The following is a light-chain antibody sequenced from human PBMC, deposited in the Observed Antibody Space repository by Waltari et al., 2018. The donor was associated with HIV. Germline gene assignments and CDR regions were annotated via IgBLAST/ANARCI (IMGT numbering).Light chain of an antibody. V-gene: IGLV1-47*01. CDR1: RSNIGSNH. CDR3: ATWDDSLSGWV. J-gene: IGLJ3*02. CDR2: RNN. Sequence: QSVLTQPPSASGTPGQRVTISCSGSRSNIGSNHVYWYQQIPGTAPKPLIYRNNHRPSGVPYRFSGSKSGASASLAISGLRSDDEADYYCATWDDSLSGWVFGGGTKLTVL.